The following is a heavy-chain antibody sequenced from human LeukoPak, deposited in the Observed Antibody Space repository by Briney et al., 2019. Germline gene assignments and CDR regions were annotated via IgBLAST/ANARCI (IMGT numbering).Heavy chain of an antibody. Sequence: PSETLSLTCAVSGDSISNDYWSWIRQPPRKGLEWLGYIYFGGSTNYNPSLKSRVTMSVDTSKNQFSLKLSSVTAADTAVYYCARSGFWSAQHAAIDYWGQGTLVTVSS. CDR2: IYFGGST. J-gene: IGHJ4*02. D-gene: IGHD3-3*01. CDR3: ARSGFWSAQHAAIDY. V-gene: IGHV4-59*12. CDR1: GDSISNDY.